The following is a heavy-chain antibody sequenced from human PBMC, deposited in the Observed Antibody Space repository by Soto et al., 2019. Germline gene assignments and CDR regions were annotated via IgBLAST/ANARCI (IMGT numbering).Heavy chain of an antibody. CDR3: ARGGSSWYNWFDP. Sequence: SETLSLTCTVSGGSISSCYWSWIRQPPGKGLEWIGYIYYSGSTNYNPSLKSRVTISVDTSKNQFSLKLSSVTAADTAVYYCARGGSSWYNWFDPWGQGTLVTASS. CDR2: IYYSGST. D-gene: IGHD6-13*01. J-gene: IGHJ5*02. V-gene: IGHV4-59*01. CDR1: GGSISSCY.